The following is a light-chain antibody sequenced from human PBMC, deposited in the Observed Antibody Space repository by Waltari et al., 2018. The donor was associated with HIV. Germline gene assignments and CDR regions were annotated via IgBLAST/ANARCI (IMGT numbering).Light chain of an antibody. CDR3: MQTLETPFT. J-gene: IGKJ4*01. V-gene: IGKV2-28*01. CDR1: ESLLKRYGYVQ. Sequence: DIVMTPSPLSLPVTPGEPASVSCRSSESLLKRYGYVQLDWYLQRPGQSPQLLIYLGSNRASGVPDRFRASASATDFTLQISRVEAEDVGVYYCMQTLETPFTFGGGTKVEI. CDR2: LGS.